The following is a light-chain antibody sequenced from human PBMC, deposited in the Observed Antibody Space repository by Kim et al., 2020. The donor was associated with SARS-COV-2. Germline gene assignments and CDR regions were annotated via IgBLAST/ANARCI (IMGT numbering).Light chain of an antibody. CDR1: NSNIGSNA. Sequence: GQRVTISCSGSNSNIGSNAVNWYQQLPRTAPKLLIYTDNQRPSGVPDRFSGSKSGTSASLAISGLQSADEADYFCAVWDDSLNGPVFGGGTKLTVL. CDR3: AVWDDSLNGPV. CDR2: TDN. V-gene: IGLV1-44*01. J-gene: IGLJ2*01.